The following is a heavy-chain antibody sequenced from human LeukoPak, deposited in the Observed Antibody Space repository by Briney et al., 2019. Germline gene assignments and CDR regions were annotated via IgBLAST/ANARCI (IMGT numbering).Heavy chain of an antibody. Sequence: GGSLRLSCAASGFTFSSYEMNWVRQAPGKGLEWVSYISSSGSTIYYADSVKGRFTISRDNAKNSLYLQMNSLRADDTALYYCARGTVAPNWFDSWGQGTLVTVSS. CDR2: ISSSGSTI. J-gene: IGHJ5*01. CDR1: GFTFSSYE. D-gene: IGHD6-19*01. CDR3: ARGTVAPNWFDS. V-gene: IGHV3-48*03.